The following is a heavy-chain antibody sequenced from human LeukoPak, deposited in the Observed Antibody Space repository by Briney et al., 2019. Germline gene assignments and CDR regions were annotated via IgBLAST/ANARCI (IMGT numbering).Heavy chain of an antibody. CDR1: GGSISRSGYY. D-gene: IGHD4-17*01. CDR2: SDYSGSK. V-gene: IGHV4-39*01. Sequence: SETLSLTCTVSGGSISRSGYYWAWIRQPPGKGLEWIASSDYSGSKTYNPSLKSRVTVSVDTSNNKFFLTLTSVTAADTAVYYCAKDFGDFRTDYRGQGTLVTVSS. J-gene: IGHJ4*02. CDR3: AKDFGDFRTDY.